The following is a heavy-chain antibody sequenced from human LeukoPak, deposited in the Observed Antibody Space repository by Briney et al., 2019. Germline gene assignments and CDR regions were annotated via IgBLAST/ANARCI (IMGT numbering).Heavy chain of an antibody. Sequence: PGGSLRLSCAASGFTVSSNYMSWVRQAPGKGLEWVSAISGSGGSTYYADSVKGRFTISRDNSKNTLYLQMNSLRAEDTAVYYCVLEWFSNAFDIWGQGTMVTVSS. V-gene: IGHV3-23*01. D-gene: IGHD3-3*01. J-gene: IGHJ3*02. CDR1: GFTVSSNY. CDR3: VLEWFSNAFDI. CDR2: ISGSGGST.